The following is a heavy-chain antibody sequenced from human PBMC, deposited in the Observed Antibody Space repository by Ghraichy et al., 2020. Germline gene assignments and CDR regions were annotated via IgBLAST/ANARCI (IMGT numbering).Heavy chain of an antibody. CDR3: AKSRPAADPPNYYYYGMDV. CDR1: GFTFSSYA. Sequence: GESLNISCAASGFTFSSYAMSWVRQAPGKGLEWVSAISGSGGSTYYADSVKGRFTISRDNSKNTLYLQMNSLRAEDTAVYYCAKSRPAADPPNYYYYGMDVWGQGTTVTVSS. V-gene: IGHV3-23*01. J-gene: IGHJ6*02. CDR2: ISGSGGST. D-gene: IGHD2-2*01.